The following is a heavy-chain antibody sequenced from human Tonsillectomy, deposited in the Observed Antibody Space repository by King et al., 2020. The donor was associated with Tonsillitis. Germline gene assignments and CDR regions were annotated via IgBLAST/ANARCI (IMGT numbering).Heavy chain of an antibody. Sequence: VQLVQSGGGFVKPGGSLRLSCAASGFIFSDYYMSWIRQAPGKGLEWVAFINSVGDTRNYAASVKGRFTVSRDNAENSLYLQLSNLRAEDTAVYYCAREGWDTHDAFDVWGQGTTVTVS. V-gene: IGHV3-11*01. CDR2: INSVGDTR. D-gene: IGHD1-26*01. CDR3: AREGWDTHDAFDV. CDR1: GFIFSDYY. J-gene: IGHJ3*01.